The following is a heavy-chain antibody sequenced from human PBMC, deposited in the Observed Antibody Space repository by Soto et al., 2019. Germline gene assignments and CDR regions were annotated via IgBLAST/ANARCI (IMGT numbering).Heavy chain of an antibody. CDR3: ARGKIWFGELSLRDYYYYYYGMDV. D-gene: IGHD3-10*01. J-gene: IGHJ6*02. Sequence: PAETLSLTCAVYGGSFSGYYWSWFRQPPGKGLEWIGEINHSGSTNYNPSLKSRVTISVDTSKNQFSLKLSSVTAADTAVYYCARGKIWFGELSLRDYYYYYYGMDVWGQGTTVTVSS. V-gene: IGHV4-34*01. CDR2: INHSGST. CDR1: GGSFSGYY.